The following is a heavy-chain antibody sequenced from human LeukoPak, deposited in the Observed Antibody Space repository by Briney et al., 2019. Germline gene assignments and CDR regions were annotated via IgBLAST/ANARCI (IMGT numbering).Heavy chain of an antibody. CDR1: GGSISSSNW. J-gene: IGHJ6*03. Sequence: RPSGTLSLTCAVSGGSISSSNWWSWVRQPPGKGLEWIGEIYHSGSTNYNPSLKSRVTISVDKSKNQFSLKLSSVTAADTAVYYCARGRSGSSSEDYYYYMDVWGKGTTVTVSS. CDR3: ARGRSGSSSEDYYYYMDV. CDR2: IYHSGST. V-gene: IGHV4-4*02. D-gene: IGHD6-13*01.